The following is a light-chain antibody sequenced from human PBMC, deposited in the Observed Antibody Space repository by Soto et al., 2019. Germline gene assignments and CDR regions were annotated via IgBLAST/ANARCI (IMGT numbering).Light chain of an antibody. Sequence: VLTQSPVTRPVLQGKAPPTSSRPDRVFLYSNTNNYLDWYVQKPGQAPQLFIYVASNRAPGVPDRFSGSGSGTDFTLKINRVEAEDVGTYYCMQALQSLTFGQGTRLEIK. CDR3: MQALQSLT. V-gene: IGKV2-28*01. J-gene: IGKJ5*01. CDR1: RVFLYSNTNNY. CDR2: VAS.